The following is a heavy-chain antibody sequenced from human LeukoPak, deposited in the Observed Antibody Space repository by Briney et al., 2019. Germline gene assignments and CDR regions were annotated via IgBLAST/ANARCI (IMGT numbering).Heavy chain of an antibody. CDR3: AKRAYDLWSCMDV. Sequence: GGSLRLSCAASGFTFSSYAMSWVRQAPGKGLEWVSGISGSGGTTYYADSVKGRFTISRDNSKNTLYLQMNSLRAEDTAVYYCAKRAYDLWSCMDVWGQGTTVTVSS. CDR2: ISGSGGTT. V-gene: IGHV3-23*01. D-gene: IGHD3-3*01. J-gene: IGHJ6*02. CDR1: GFTFSSYA.